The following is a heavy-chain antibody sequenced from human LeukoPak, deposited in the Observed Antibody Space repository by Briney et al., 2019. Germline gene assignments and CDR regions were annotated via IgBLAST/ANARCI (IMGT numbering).Heavy chain of an antibody. J-gene: IGHJ4*02. CDR2: VYTSGST. Sequence: SETLSLTCTVSGGSISSYYWSWIRQPAGKGLEWIGRVYTSGSTNCNPSLKSRVTISVDTSKNQLSLKLSSVTAADTAVYYCAKDRYYYDSSGSPFDYWGQGTLVTVSS. CDR1: GGSISSYY. V-gene: IGHV4-4*07. CDR3: AKDRYYYDSSGSPFDY. D-gene: IGHD3-22*01.